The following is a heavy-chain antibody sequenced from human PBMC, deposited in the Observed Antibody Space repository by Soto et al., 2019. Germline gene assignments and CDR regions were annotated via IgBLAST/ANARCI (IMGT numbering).Heavy chain of an antibody. CDR3: AITDGYYSLYDY. J-gene: IGHJ4*02. V-gene: IGHV3-74*01. Sequence: GFLMLSCAACGFTLSSYWMHWVRPAPGKGLVWVSRITSDGSSTSYADPVKGRLTISRDNANNTLCLQMNSLTAENTAVHHCAITDGYYSLYDYWRQGTVDGVTS. CDR1: GFTLSSYW. CDR2: ITSDGSST. D-gene: IGHD5-12*01.